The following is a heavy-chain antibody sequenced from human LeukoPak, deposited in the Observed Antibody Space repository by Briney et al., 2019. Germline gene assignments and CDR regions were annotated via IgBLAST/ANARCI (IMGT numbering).Heavy chain of an antibody. CDR2: INPNSGGT. V-gene: IGHV1-2*02. CDR1: GYTFAGYY. Sequence: ASVKVSCKASGYTFAGYYMHWVRQAPGQGLEWMGWINPNSGGTNYAQKLQGRVTMTTDTSTSTAYMELRSLRSDDTAVYYCASGYLERDFWSGYYYYYGRDVWGQGTTVTVSS. D-gene: IGHD3-3*01. CDR3: ASGYLERDFWSGYYYYYGRDV. J-gene: IGHJ6*02.